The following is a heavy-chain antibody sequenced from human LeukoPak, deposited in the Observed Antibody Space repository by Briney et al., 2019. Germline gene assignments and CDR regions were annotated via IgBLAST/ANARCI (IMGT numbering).Heavy chain of an antibody. D-gene: IGHD2-2*01. V-gene: IGHV6-1*01. Sequence: SQTLSLTFAISGDSVSSNSAAWNWIRQSPSRGLEWLGRTYYRSKWYNDYAVSVKSRITINPDTSKNQFSLQLNSVTPEDTAVYYCARDIVVVPAVAYYGMDVWGQGTTVTVSS. J-gene: IGHJ6*02. CDR1: GDSVSSNSAA. CDR3: ARDIVVVPAVAYYGMDV. CDR2: TYYRSKWYN.